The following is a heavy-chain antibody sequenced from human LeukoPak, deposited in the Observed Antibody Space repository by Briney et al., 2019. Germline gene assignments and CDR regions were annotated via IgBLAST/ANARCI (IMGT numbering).Heavy chain of an antibody. D-gene: IGHD6-19*01. V-gene: IGHV4-59*01. Sequence: SETLSLTCTVSGGSISSYYWSWIRQPPGKGLEWIGYIYYSGSTNYNPSLKSRVTISVDTSKNQFSLKLSSVTAADTAVYYCARAKYFSGWYDYWGQGTLVTVSS. CDR1: GGSISSYY. CDR3: ARAKYFSGWYDY. J-gene: IGHJ4*02. CDR2: IYYSGST.